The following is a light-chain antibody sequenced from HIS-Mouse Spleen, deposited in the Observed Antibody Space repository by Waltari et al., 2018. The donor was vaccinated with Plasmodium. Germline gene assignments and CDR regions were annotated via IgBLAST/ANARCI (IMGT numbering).Light chain of an antibody. J-gene: IGKJ1*01. CDR3: QQYYSTPWT. CDR2: WAS. Sequence: DIVMTQSPDSLAVSLDERATINCKSSQSVLYSSNNKNYLAWYQHKPGQPPKLLIYWASTRESGVPDRFSGSGSGTDFTLTISSLQAEDVAVYYCQQYYSTPWTFGQGTKVEIK. V-gene: IGKV4-1*01. CDR1: QSVLYSSNNKNY.